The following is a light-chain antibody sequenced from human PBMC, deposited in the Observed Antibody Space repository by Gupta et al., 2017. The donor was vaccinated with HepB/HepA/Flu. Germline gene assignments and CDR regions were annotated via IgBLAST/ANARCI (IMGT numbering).Light chain of an antibody. CDR3: QCSDSMSSSVI. V-gene: IGLV1-40*02. CDR2: YNN. CDR1: SSNIGAIYD. Sequence: SVFTPPPPVSGAPRQPVTISFPASSSNIGAIYDVHWYQQLPGTEPKFLIYYNNNRPSGVVERFSVSKSGTYATLVITGLQSEDEADYYCQCSDSMSSSVIFGGGTRLTVL. J-gene: IGLJ2*01.